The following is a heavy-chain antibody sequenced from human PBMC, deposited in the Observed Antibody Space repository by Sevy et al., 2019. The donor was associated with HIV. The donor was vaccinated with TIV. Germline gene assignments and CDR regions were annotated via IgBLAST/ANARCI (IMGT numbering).Heavy chain of an antibody. D-gene: IGHD1-26*01. CDR3: VRGGVDY. V-gene: IGHV3-74*01. CDR2: INTDGTTT. CDR1: GFTLSSYW. J-gene: IGHJ4*02. Sequence: GGSLRLSCAASGFTLSSYWMHWVRQAPGKGLVWVSCINTDGTTTTYADSVKGRFTISRDNAKNTLYLQMNSLRAEDTAVYYCVRGGVDYWGQGTLVTVSS.